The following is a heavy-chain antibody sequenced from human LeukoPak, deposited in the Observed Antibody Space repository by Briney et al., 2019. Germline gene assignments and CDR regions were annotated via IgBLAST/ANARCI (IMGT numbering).Heavy chain of an antibody. D-gene: IGHD3-16*02. CDR3: ARHLWSEDYVWGSYRYTGRKSGSLDY. J-gene: IGHJ4*02. CDR2: IYYSGNT. CDR1: GVSISSSNSY. V-gene: IGHV4-39*01. Sequence: SETLSLTCTVSGVSISSSNSYWGWIRQPPGKGLEWIGSIYYSGNTYYNPSLKSRVTISVDTSKNQFSLKLSSVTAADTAVYYCARHLWSEDYVWGSYRYTGRKSGSLDYWGQGTLVTVSS.